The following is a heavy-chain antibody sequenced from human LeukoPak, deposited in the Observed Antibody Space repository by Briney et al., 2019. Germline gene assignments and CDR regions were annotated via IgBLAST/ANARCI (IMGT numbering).Heavy chain of an antibody. D-gene: IGHD4-17*01. CDR1: GFTFSSYG. J-gene: IGHJ4*02. CDR2: IRYDGSNK. V-gene: IGHV3-30*02. CDR3: AKSVTTVIFPPDY. Sequence: PGGSLRLSCAASGFTFSSYGMQWVRQAPGKGLEWVAFIRYDGSNKYYAESVKGRFTISRDNSKNTLYLQMNSLRAEDTAVYYCAKSVTTVIFPPDYWGQGTLVTVSS.